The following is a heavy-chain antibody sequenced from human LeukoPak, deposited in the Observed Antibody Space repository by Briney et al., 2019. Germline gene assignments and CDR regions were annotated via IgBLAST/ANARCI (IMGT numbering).Heavy chain of an antibody. D-gene: IGHD5-24*01. Sequence: GGPLRLSCAASGFTFTNFAMNWVRQAPGKGLEWVSSISESGDDTAYADSVKGRLTISRDNSRNTLYLQMISLRAEDTAVYYCAEQFVDVWGQGTLVTVSS. CDR3: AEQFVDV. J-gene: IGHJ5*02. V-gene: IGHV3-23*01. CDR2: ISESGDDT. CDR1: GFTFTNFA.